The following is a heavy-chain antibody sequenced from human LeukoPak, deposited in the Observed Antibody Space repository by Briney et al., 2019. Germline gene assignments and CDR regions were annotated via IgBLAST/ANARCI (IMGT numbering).Heavy chain of an antibody. V-gene: IGHV3-53*01. Sequence: GGSLRLSCAASGFTFSNAWMSWVRQAPGKGLEWVSVIYSGGSTYYADSVKGRFTISRDNSKNTLYLQMNSLRAEDTAVYYCARGTIAVAGKYYYYYGMDVWGQGTTVTVSS. CDR3: ARGTIAVAGKYYYYYGMDV. CDR1: GFTFSNAW. CDR2: IYSGGST. J-gene: IGHJ6*02. D-gene: IGHD6-19*01.